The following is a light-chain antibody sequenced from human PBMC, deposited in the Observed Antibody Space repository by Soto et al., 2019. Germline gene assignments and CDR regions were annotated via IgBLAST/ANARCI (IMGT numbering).Light chain of an antibody. V-gene: IGKV3-11*01. CDR1: QSINKN. Sequence: EIVLTQSPATLSLSPGERATLSCRASQSINKNIAWYQKKVGQAPRLLIDDAVNRATGIPPRFSGSGSGTDFTLTISSLETEDSAVYYCQHLRTFGQGTRLEI. CDR3: QHLRT. J-gene: IGKJ5*01. CDR2: DAV.